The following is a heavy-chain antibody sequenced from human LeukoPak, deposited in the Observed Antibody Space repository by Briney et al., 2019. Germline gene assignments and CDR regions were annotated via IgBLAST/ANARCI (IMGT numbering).Heavy chain of an antibody. CDR3: ASYLVGMDMDV. V-gene: IGHV1-2*02. CDR1: GYTFTGYY. D-gene: IGHD2-8*02. CDR2: INPNSGGT. J-gene: IGHJ6*03. Sequence: GASVKVSCKASGYTFTGYYMHWVRQAPGQGLEWMGWINPNSGGTNYAQKVQGRVTITRDTSISTAYMELSRLRSDDTAVYYCASYLVGMDMDVWGKGTTVTVSS.